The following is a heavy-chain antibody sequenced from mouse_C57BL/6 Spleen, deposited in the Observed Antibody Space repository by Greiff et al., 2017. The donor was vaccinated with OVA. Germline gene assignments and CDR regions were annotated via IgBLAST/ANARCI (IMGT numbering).Heavy chain of an antibody. D-gene: IGHD3-2*02. V-gene: IGHV14-2*01. CDR3: AQDSSGNLFDY. Sequence: EVQLQQSGAALVKPGASVKLSCTASGFNIHDYYMHWVKQRTEQGLEWIGRIDPEDGDTTYAPKFQGKATITADTSSNTAYLQLSSLTSEDTAVYYCAQDSSGNLFDYWGQGTTLTVSS. J-gene: IGHJ2*01. CDR2: IDPEDGDT. CDR1: GFNIHDYY.